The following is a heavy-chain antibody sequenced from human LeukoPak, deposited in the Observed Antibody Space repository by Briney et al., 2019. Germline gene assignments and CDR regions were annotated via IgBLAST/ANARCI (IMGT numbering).Heavy chain of an antibody. V-gene: IGHV4-34*01. D-gene: IGHD3-10*01. CDR2: INHSGST. CDR3: ARHGTPLRYGSGNYYKGAPFDY. J-gene: IGHJ4*02. Sequence: SETLSLTCAVYGGSFSGYYWSWIRQPPGKGLEWIGEINHSGSTNYNPSLKSRVTISVDTSKNQFSLKLSSVTAADAAVYYCARHGTPLRYGSGNYYKGAPFDYWGQGTLVTVSS. CDR1: GGSFSGYY.